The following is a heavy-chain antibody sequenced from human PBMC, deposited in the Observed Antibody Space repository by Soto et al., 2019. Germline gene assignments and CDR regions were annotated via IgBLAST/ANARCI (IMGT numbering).Heavy chain of an antibody. J-gene: IGHJ4*02. CDR3: ARGSGYYSY. V-gene: IGHV4-59*01. D-gene: IGHD3-3*01. CDR2: IYYSGIT. Sequence: SETLSLTCTVSGGSISSYYCSWIRQPPGKGLEWIGYIYYSGITNYNPSLRSRVTISVDTSKNQFSLKLSSVTAADTAVYYCARGSGYYSYWGQGTLVTVSS. CDR1: GGSISSYY.